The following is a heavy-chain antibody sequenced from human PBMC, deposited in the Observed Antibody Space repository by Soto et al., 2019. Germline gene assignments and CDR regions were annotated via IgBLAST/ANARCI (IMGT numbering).Heavy chain of an antibody. CDR1: GFTFSSYA. V-gene: IGHV3-30-3*01. D-gene: IGHD1-26*01. CDR2: ISYDGSNK. J-gene: IGHJ4*02. Sequence: QVPLVESGGGVVQPGRSLRLSCAASGFTFSSYAMHWVRQAPGKGLEWVAVISYDGSNKYYADSVKGRFTISRDNSKNTLYLQMNSLRAEDTAVYYCASEGAGATFFDYWGQGTLVTVSS. CDR3: ASEGAGATFFDY.